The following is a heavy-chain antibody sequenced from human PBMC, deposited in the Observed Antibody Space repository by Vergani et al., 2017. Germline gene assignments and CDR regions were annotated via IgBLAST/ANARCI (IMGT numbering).Heavy chain of an antibody. Sequence: EVQLVESGGGLVKPGGSLRLSCAASGFTFSSYSMNWVRQAPGKGLEWVSSISSSSSYIYYADSVKGRFTISRDNAKNSLYLQMNSLRAEDTAVYYCARDVMVVVITTSADYYYGMDVWGQGTTVTVSS. CDR2: ISSSSSYI. CDR3: ARDVMVVVITTSADYYYGMDV. CDR1: GFTFSSYS. V-gene: IGHV3-21*01. D-gene: IGHD3-22*01. J-gene: IGHJ6*02.